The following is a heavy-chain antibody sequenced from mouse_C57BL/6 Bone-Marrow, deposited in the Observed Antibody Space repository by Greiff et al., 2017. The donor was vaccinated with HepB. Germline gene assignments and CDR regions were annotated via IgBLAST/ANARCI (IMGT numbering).Heavy chain of an antibody. CDR2: ISSGGSYT. D-gene: IGHD2-4*01. Sequence: VMLVESGGDLVKPGGSLKLSCAASGFTFSSYGRSWVRQTPDKRLEWVATISSGGSYTYYPDSVKGRFTISRDNAKNTLYLQMSSLKSEDTAMYYCARRGIYDYDEYFDVWGTGTTVTVSS. CDR1: GFTFSSYG. CDR3: ARRGIYDYDEYFDV. J-gene: IGHJ1*03. V-gene: IGHV5-6*01.